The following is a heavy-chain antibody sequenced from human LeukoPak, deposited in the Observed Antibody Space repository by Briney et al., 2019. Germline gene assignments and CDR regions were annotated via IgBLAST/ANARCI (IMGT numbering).Heavy chain of an antibody. CDR3: VRGYSFGPYGMDV. V-gene: IGHV3-64D*09. D-gene: IGHD2-15*01. J-gene: IGHJ6*02. CDR2: ISDSGGST. Sequence: PGGSLRLSCSASGSPFSSYAMHWVRQAPGKGLEYVSAISDSGGSTYYADSVKGRFTISRDNSKNTLYLQMSSLGAEDTAVYFCVRGYSFGPYGMDVWGQGTTVTVSS. CDR1: GSPFSSYA.